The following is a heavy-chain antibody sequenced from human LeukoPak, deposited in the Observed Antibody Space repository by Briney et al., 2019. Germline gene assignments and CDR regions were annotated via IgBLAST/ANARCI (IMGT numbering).Heavy chain of an antibody. CDR1: GGSISSYY. Sequence: SETLSLTCTVSGGSISSYYWSWIRQPPGKGLEWIGYIYYSGSTNYNPSLKSRVTISVDTSKNQFSLKLSSVTAADTAVYYCARRRDSLYYYYGMDVWGQGTTVTVSS. D-gene: IGHD3-9*01. J-gene: IGHJ6*02. CDR3: ARRRDSLYYYYGMDV. V-gene: IGHV4-59*08. CDR2: IYYSGST.